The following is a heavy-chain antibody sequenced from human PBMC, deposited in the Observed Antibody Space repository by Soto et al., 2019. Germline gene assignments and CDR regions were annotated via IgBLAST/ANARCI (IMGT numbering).Heavy chain of an antibody. CDR3: ARAAAAGTTLDY. CDR2: IYHSGST. D-gene: IGHD6-13*01. CDR1: GGCISSSNW. Sequence: SETLSLTCAVXGGCISSSNWCSWVRQPPGKGLEWIGEIYHSGSTNYNPSLKSRVTISVDKSTNQFSLKLSSVTAADTAVYYCARAAAAGTTLDYWGQGTLVTVSS. J-gene: IGHJ4*02. V-gene: IGHV4-4*02.